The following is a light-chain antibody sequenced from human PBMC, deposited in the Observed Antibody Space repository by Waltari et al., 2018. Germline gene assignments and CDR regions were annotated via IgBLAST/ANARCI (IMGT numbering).Light chain of an antibody. J-gene: IGKJ2*01. CDR1: QSISSW. CDR2: KAS. V-gene: IGKV1-5*03. Sequence: DIPMTQSPSTLSAFVGDRVTITCRASQSISSWLAWYQQKPGKVPKLLIHKASSLASGVPSRFSGSGSETEFTLTISSLQPDDFATYYCQQYNSYSGTFGQGTKVEIK. CDR3: QQYNSYSGT.